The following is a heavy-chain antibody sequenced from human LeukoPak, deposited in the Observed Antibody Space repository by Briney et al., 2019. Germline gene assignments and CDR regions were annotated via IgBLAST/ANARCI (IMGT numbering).Heavy chain of an antibody. J-gene: IGHJ6*03. CDR1: GVSFSGDY. CDR3: ARLKYYYGSGSYRPYYYHMDV. CDR2: INHSGST. D-gene: IGHD3-10*01. V-gene: IGHV4-34*01. Sequence: SETLSLTCAVYGVSFSGDYWSWIRQPPGKGLEWLGEINHSGSTNYNPSLKSRVTISVDTSKNQFSLKLSSVTAADTAVYYCARLKYYYGSGSYRPYYYHMDVWGKGTTVTISS.